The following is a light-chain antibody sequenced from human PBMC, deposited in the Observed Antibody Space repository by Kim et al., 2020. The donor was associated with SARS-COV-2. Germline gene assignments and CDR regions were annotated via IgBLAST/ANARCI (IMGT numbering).Light chain of an antibody. CDR3: QHSYRPPRT. V-gene: IGKV1-39*01. CDR2: AAS. J-gene: IGKJ1*01. CDR1: QSISSY. Sequence: DIQMTQSPSSLSASVGDRVTITCRASQSISSYLNWYQQKPGKAPKLLLYAASSVQSGALSRFSGSGSSTDFTLTISSLPPEDFAAFYCQHSYRPPRTFGQGTKVDIK.